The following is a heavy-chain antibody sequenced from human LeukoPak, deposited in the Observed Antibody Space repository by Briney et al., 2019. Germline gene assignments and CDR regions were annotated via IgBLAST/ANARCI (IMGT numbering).Heavy chain of an antibody. V-gene: IGHV1-8*01. Sequence: GASVKFSCKASGYTITNYDINWVRRATGQGLEWMGWMNPNSGNTGYAQKFQGRVTMTRSTSISTAYMELSSLRSEDTAVYYCARTSSASSWYGDFDYWGQGTLVTVSS. D-gene: IGHD6-13*01. CDR2: MNPNSGNT. J-gene: IGHJ4*02. CDR3: ARTSSASSWYGDFDY. CDR1: GYTITNYD.